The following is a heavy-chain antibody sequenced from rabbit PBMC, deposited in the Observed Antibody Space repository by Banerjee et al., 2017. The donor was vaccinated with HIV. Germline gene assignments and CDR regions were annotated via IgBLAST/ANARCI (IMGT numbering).Heavy chain of an antibody. J-gene: IGHJ4*01. V-gene: IGHV1S47*01. D-gene: IGHD6-1*01. CDR1: GIDFSTYG. CDR3: ARAAGYGGYGYATGFNL. Sequence: QEQLVESGGGLVTLGGSLKLSCKVSGIDFSTYGISWVRQAPGKGLEWIAYIYPGYGTTDYASWAKGRFTISLDNAQNTVFLQMTSLTAADTATYFCARAAGYGGYGYATGFNLWGPGTLVTVS. CDR2: IYPGYGTT.